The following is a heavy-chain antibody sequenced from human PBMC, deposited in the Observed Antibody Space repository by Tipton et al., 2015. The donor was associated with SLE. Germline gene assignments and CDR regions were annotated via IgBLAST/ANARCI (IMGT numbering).Heavy chain of an antibody. J-gene: IGHJ3*02. V-gene: IGHV3-23*01. Sequence: SLRLSCAASGFTFSSYWMSWVRQAPGKGLEWVSSISGSADISKYADSVKGRLTISRDNPKNTLYLQMNSLRVEDTAIYYCARSLIAAAGIGAFDIWGQGTMVTVSS. CDR2: ISGSADIS. D-gene: IGHD6-13*01. CDR1: GFTFSSYW. CDR3: ARSLIAAAGIGAFDI.